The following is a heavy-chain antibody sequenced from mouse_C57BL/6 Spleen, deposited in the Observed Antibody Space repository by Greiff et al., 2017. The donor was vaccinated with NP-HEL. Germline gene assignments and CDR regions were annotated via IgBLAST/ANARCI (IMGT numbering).Heavy chain of an antibody. CDR2: IHPNSGST. CDR1: GYTFTSYW. D-gene: IGHD2-10*01. Sequence: VQLQQPGAELVKPGASVKLSCKASGYTFTSYWMHWVKQRPGQGLEWIGMIHPNSGSTNYNEKFKSKATLTVDKAYSTAYMQLSSLTSEDSAVYYCARAYYGNYYAMDYWGQGTSVTVSS. J-gene: IGHJ4*01. V-gene: IGHV1-64*01. CDR3: ARAYYGNYYAMDY.